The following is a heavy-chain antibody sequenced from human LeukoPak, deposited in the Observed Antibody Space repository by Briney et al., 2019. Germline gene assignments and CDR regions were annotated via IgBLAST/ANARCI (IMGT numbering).Heavy chain of an antibody. J-gene: IGHJ6*02. Sequence: GGSLRLSCAASGFAFDDYAMHWVRQAPGKGLEWASGISWNSGSIGYADSVKGRFTISRDNAKNSLYLQMNSLRAEDTALYYCAKDTRITIFGVVTRYYGMDVWGQGTTVTVSS. CDR2: ISWNSGSI. V-gene: IGHV3-9*01. D-gene: IGHD3-3*01. CDR3: AKDTRITIFGVVTRYYGMDV. CDR1: GFAFDDYA.